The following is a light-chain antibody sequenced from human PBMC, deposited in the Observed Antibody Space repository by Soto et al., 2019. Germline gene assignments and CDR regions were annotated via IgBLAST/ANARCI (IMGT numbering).Light chain of an antibody. CDR1: QNINNY. CDR2: DAS. J-gene: IGKJ5*01. CDR3: QQYENLPP. V-gene: IGKV1-33*01. Sequence: DIQMTQSQSSLSASVGDRVTITCQASQNINNYLNWYQHTPGRAPKLLIYDASNLEAGVPSRFRGSGSGTDFTFTISRLQPEDIATYYCQQYENLPPFGQGTRREIK.